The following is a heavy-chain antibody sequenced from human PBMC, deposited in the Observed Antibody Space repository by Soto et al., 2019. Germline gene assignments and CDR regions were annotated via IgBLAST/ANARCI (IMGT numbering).Heavy chain of an antibody. CDR2: ISQDGSEY. CDR3: ARYPNPTVPGIASDH. J-gene: IGHJ4*02. CDR1: GFTFSAYW. D-gene: IGHD6-19*01. V-gene: IGHV3-7*03. Sequence: PGESLKISCAASGFTFSAYWMNWVRQAPGKGLEWVATISQDGSEYYYVDSAKGRFTISRDNAKDSLYLQMNSLRVGDTAIYYCARYPNPTVPGIASDHWGQGTLVTVS.